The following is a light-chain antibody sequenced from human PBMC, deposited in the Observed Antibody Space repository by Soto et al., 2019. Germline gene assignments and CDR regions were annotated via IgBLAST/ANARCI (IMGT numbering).Light chain of an antibody. CDR2: GAS. Sequence: EIVLTQSPGTLSLSPGERATLSCRASQSVSSSYLAWYQQTPGQAPRLLIYGASRRATGIPDRFSGSGSGTDFALTVSRLEPEDFALYYCQQYGNSPITFGQGTRLEIK. J-gene: IGKJ5*01. CDR3: QQYGNSPIT. CDR1: QSVSSSY. V-gene: IGKV3-20*01.